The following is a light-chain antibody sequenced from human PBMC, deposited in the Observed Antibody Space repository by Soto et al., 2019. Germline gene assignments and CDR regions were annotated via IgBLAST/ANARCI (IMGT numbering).Light chain of an antibody. CDR2: NTN. J-gene: IGLJ2*01. CDR1: SSNIGTNT. CDR3: AAWDGSLNVVL. V-gene: IGLV1-44*01. Sequence: QSAPTQPPSASGTPGQRVAISCSGSSSNIGTNTVNWYQQLPGSAPQLLIYNTNQRPSGVPGRFSGSKSGASASLAISGLQSEDEADYYCAAWDGSLNVVLFGGGTKVTVL.